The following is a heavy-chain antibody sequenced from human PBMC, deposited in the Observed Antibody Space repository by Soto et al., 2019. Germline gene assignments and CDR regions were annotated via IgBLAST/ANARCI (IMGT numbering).Heavy chain of an antibody. J-gene: IGHJ6*02. V-gene: IGHV5-51*01. D-gene: IGHD5-18*01. Sequence: GESLKISCKGSGYSFTSHFIAWVRQMPGKGLEWMGIIFPGDSDTRYSPSFQGQVTISADESISTAYLQWSSLKASDTAIYYCARQCGYCLYDMDVWGQGTTVTVSS. CDR2: IFPGDSDT. CDR1: GYSFTSHF. CDR3: ARQCGYCLYDMDV.